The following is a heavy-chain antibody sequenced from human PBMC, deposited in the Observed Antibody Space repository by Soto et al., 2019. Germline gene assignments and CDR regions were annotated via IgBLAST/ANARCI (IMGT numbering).Heavy chain of an antibody. CDR2: IYYSGST. CDR3: ASSGSYSVYGLDV. J-gene: IGHJ6*02. V-gene: IGHV4-59*01. Sequence: PSETLSLTCTVSGGSISSYYWSWIRQPPGKGLEWIGYIYYSGSTNYNPSLKSRVTISVDTSKNQSSLKLSSVTAADTAVYYCASSGSYSVYGLDVWGQGTTVTVSS. D-gene: IGHD1-26*01. CDR1: GGSISSYY.